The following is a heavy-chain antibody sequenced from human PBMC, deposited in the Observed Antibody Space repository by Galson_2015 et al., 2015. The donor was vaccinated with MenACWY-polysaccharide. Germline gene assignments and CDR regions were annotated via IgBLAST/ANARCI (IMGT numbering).Heavy chain of an antibody. D-gene: IGHD3-10*01. Sequence: ALRLSCAASGFPFSNYAMTWVRQAPGKGLDWVSTISGTDANTYYSVSVRGGFTISRDNSKNTLFLQMNSLRAEDTAIYYCAKGLGSFDFWGQGTLVTVSS. CDR3: AKGLGSFDF. CDR2: ISGTDANT. J-gene: IGHJ4*02. CDR1: GFPFSNYA. V-gene: IGHV3-23*01.